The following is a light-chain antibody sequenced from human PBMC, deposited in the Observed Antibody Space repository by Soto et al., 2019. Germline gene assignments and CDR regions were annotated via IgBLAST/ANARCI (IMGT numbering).Light chain of an antibody. Sequence: QSVLTQPRSVSGSPGQSVTISCTGTSSDIGGYNYVSWYQQHPGKAPKLMIYTVTKRPSGVPDRFSGSKSDNTASLTISGLQADDEADYYCCSYAGSSSYVFGTGTQLTV. V-gene: IGLV2-11*01. CDR1: SSDIGGYNY. CDR2: TVT. CDR3: CSYAGSSSYV. J-gene: IGLJ1*01.